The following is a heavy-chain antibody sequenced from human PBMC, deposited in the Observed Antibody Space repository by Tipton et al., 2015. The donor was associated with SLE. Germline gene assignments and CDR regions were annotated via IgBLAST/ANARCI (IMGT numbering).Heavy chain of an antibody. D-gene: IGHD1-1*01. CDR3: ARVNDGFDP. V-gene: IGHV4-4*09. J-gene: IGHJ5*02. Sequence: TLSLTCTVSGGSISSYYWSWIRQPPGKGLEWIGYIYTSGSTNYNPSLKSRVTISVDTSKNQFSLKLSSVTAADTAVYYCARVNDGFDPWGQGTLVTVSS. CDR1: GGSISSYY. CDR2: IYTSGST.